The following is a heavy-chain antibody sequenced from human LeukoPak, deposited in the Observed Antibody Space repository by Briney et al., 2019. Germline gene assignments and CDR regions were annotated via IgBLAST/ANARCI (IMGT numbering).Heavy chain of an antibody. CDR2: ISAYSGHT. CDR1: GYPFTSDG. D-gene: IGHD4-11*01. J-gene: IGHJ4*02. V-gene: IGHV1-18*01. CDR3: ARGADYKTVKYDY. Sequence: ASVKVSCKASGYPFTSDGIVWVRQAPEQGLEWMGWISAYSGHTNYAQKLQGRVTMTTDRSTSTVYMELRSLRFDDTGVYYCARGADYKTVKYDYWGQGTLVTVSS.